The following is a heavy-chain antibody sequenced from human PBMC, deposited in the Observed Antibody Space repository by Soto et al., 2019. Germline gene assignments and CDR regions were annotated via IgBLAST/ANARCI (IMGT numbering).Heavy chain of an antibody. V-gene: IGHV4-59*01. CDR3: ARAKGSGTYLFDP. D-gene: IGHD3-10*01. Sequence: SETLSLTCSVSGGSITDFNWSWIRQPPGKGLEWIGYIYQSGSINYNPSLKSRVTISVDTSKNHLSLKLTSVTAADTAVYYCARAKGSGTYLFDPWGQGSLVTVSS. CDR1: GGSITDFN. J-gene: IGHJ5*02. CDR2: IYQSGSI.